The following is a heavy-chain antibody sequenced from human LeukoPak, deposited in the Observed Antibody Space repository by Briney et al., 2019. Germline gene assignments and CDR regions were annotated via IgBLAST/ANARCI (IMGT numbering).Heavy chain of an antibody. D-gene: IGHD2-2*01. J-gene: IGHJ4*02. V-gene: IGHV3-15*01. CDR3: ARGLCSSTSCYQGPFDF. CDR2: IKNKTNGGTT. Sequence: NAGGSLRLSCAASGFIFSSAWMTWVRQAPGKGLEWVGHIKNKTNGGTTDYAAPVKGRFIISRDDSKNTLYLQMNDLRTEDTAVYYCARGLCSSTSCYQGPFDFWGQGTLVTVSS. CDR1: GFIFSSAW.